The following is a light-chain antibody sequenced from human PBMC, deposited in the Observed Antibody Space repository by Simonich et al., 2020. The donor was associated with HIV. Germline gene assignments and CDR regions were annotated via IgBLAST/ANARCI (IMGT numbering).Light chain of an antibody. CDR3: QQYDDWPPYT. Sequence: EIVMTQSPATLSVSPGERATLSCRASQSVGSNLAWYQQKPGQAPRLLIYGASTRATDIPARFSASGSGTEFTLTISSLQSEDFAVYYCQQYDDWPPYTFGQGTKLEIK. CDR1: QSVGSN. J-gene: IGKJ2*01. CDR2: GAS. V-gene: IGKV3-15*01.